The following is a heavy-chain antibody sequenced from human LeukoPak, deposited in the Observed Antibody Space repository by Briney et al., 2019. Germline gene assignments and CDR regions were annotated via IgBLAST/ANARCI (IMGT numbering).Heavy chain of an antibody. CDR3: ARGVTSTYYSMDV. V-gene: IGHV1-69*05. D-gene: IGHD2-2*01. Sequence: SVKVSCKASGGTFSSYAISWVRQAPGQGREWMGGIIPIFGTANYAQKFQGRVTITTDESTSTAYMELSSLRSEDTAVYYCARGVTSTYYSMDVWGKGTKVTVSS. CDR1: GGTFSSYA. CDR2: IIPIFGTA. J-gene: IGHJ6*03.